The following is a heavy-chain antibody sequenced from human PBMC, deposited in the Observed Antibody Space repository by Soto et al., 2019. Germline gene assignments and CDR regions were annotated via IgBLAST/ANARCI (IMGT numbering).Heavy chain of an antibody. CDR1: GFTFDDYA. V-gene: IGHV3-9*01. CDR2: ISWNSGTI. D-gene: IGHD6-6*01. Sequence: EVQLVESGGGLVQPGRSLRLSCAASGFTFDDYAMHWVRQAPGQGLEWVSGISWNSGTIAYADSVEGRFTISRDNAKNSLYLQMNSLRAEDTALYYCAKDIAARPPYYCDYWGQGTLVTVSS. J-gene: IGHJ4*02. CDR3: AKDIAARPPYYCDY.